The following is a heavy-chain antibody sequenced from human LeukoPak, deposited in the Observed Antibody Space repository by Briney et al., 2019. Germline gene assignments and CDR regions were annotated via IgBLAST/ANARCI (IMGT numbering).Heavy chain of an antibody. V-gene: IGHV1-69*01. J-gene: IGHJ5*02. CDR1: GGTFSSYA. Sequence: ASVKVSCKASGGTFSSYAISWVRQAPGQGLEWMGGIIPIFGTATYAQKFQGRVTITADESTSTAYMELSSLRSEDTAVYYCAREPYITIFGVVPRGWFDPWGQGTLVTVSS. D-gene: IGHD3-3*01. CDR3: AREPYITIFGVVPRGWFDP. CDR2: IIPIFGTA.